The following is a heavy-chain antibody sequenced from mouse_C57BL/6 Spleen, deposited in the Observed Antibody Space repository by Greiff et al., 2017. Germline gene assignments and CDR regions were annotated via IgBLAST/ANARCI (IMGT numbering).Heavy chain of an antibody. Sequence: QVQLQQSGAELARPGASVKLSCKASGYTFTSYGISWVKQRTGQGLEWIGEIYPRSGNTYYNEKFKGKATLTADKSSSTAYMELRSLTSEDSAVYFCARSLYYYGSSYDYFDYGGQGTTLTVSS. J-gene: IGHJ2*01. CDR2: IYPRSGNT. CDR1: GYTFTSYG. V-gene: IGHV1-81*01. CDR3: ARSLYYYGSSYDYFDY. D-gene: IGHD1-1*01.